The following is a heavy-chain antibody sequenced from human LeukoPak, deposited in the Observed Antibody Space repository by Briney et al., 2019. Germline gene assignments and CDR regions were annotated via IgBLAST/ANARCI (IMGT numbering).Heavy chain of an antibody. CDR2: IKQDGSEK. CDR1: GFTFSSYW. J-gene: IGHJ4*02. CDR3: AKDSGYSSSWSPDY. Sequence: GGSLRLSCAASGFTFSSYWMSWVRQAPGKGLEWVANIKQDGSEKYYVDSVKGRFTISRDNAKNTLYLQMNSLRAEDTAVYYCAKDSGYSSSWSPDYWGQGTLVTVSS. D-gene: IGHD6-13*01. V-gene: IGHV3-7*01.